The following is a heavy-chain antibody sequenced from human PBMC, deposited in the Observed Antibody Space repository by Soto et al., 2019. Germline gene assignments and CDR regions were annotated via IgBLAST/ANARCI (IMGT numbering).Heavy chain of an antibody. Sequence: QVQLVESGGGVVQPGRSLRLSCAASGFTFSSYAMHWVRQAPGKGLEWVAVISYDGSNKYYADSVKGRFTISRDNSKNTLYLQMNSLRAEDTAVYYCARDPRLYGGNPGGFDYWGQGTLVTVSS. V-gene: IGHV3-30-3*01. J-gene: IGHJ4*02. CDR2: ISYDGSNK. CDR1: GFTFSSYA. CDR3: ARDPRLYGGNPGGFDY. D-gene: IGHD4-17*01.